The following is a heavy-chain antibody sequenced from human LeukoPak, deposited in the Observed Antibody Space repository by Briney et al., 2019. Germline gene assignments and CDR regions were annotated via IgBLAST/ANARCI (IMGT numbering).Heavy chain of an antibody. D-gene: IGHD2-15*01. CDR3: ARVRCSGGSCPYYYYYYYMDV. Sequence: GSLRLSCAASGFTFSSYAMSWVRQAPGKGLEWIGSIHYSGSTYYNPSLQSRVTISIDTSKNQFSLKLRFVTAADTAVYYCARVRCSGGSCPYYYYYYYMDVWGKGTTVTVSS. J-gene: IGHJ6*03. CDR1: GFTFSSYA. V-gene: IGHV4-39*07. CDR2: IHYSGST.